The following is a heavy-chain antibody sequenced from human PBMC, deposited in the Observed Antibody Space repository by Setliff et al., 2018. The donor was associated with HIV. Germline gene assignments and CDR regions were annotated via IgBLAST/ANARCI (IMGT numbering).Heavy chain of an antibody. Sequence: SVKVSCKASGGTFNNYAISWVRQAPGQGLEWMGGIIPILGTTNYAQKIQGRVKFSADESAGTAYMDLTRLRVDDTAIYYCARGTWMQARWWFDSWGQGTQVTVSS. J-gene: IGHJ5*01. CDR1: GGTFNNYA. V-gene: IGHV1-69*13. CDR3: ARGTWMQARWWFDS. CDR2: IIPILGTT. D-gene: IGHD5-18*01.